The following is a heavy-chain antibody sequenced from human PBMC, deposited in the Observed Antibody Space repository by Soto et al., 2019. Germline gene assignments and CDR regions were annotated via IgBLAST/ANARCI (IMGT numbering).Heavy chain of an antibody. V-gene: IGHV1-69*13. D-gene: IGHD3-10*01. CDR1: GGTFSSYA. J-gene: IGHJ6*04. Sequence: SVKVSCKASGGTFSSYAISWVRQAPGQGHEWMGGIIPIFGTANYAQKFQGRVTITADESTSTAYMELSSLRSEDTAVYYCAISVRGMVRGVMIRGGSSYYCGLGVWGKGTRVAVAS. CDR3: AISVRGMVRGVMIRGGSSYYCGLGV. CDR2: IIPIFGTA.